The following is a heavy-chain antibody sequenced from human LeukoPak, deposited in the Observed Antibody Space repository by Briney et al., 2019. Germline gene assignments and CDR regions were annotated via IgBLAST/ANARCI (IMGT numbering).Heavy chain of an antibody. V-gene: IGHV3-74*01. J-gene: IGHJ3*02. Sequence: GGSLRLSCAASGFTFSPYWMHWVRHAPGKGLVWVSHINGDASTTIYADSVKGRFTISRDNARNTLYLQMNSLRAEDTAVYYCARDRGSPDAFNIWGQGTMVTVSS. CDR3: ARDRGSPDAFNI. D-gene: IGHD1-26*01. CDR1: GFTFSPYW. CDR2: INGDASTT.